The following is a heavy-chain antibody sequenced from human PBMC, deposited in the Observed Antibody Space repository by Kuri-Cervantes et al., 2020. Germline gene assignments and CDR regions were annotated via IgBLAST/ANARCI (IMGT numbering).Heavy chain of an antibody. J-gene: IGHJ6*02. D-gene: IGHD5-18*01. V-gene: IGHV1-8*01. CDR2: MNPNSGNS. CDR1: GYTFTSYD. Sequence: ASVKVSCKASGYTFTSYDINWVRQATGQGLEWMGWMNPNSGNSGYAQKFQGRVTMTRNNSISTAYMELSSLRSGDTAVYYCARGYPEYSYGLGLYYYYYGMDVWGQGTTVTVSS. CDR3: ARGYPEYSYGLGLYYYYYGMDV.